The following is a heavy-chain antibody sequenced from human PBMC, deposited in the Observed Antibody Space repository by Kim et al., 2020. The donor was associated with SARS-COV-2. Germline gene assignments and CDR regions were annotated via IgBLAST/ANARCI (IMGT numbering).Heavy chain of an antibody. V-gene: IGHV3-21*01. Sequence: GGSLRLSCAASGFTFSSYSMNWVRQAPGKGLEWVSSISSSSSYIYYADSVKGRFTISRDNAKNSLYLQMNSLRAEDTAVYYCARVRDGSLDGAFDIWGQGTMVTVSS. CDR3: ARVRDGSLDGAFDI. CDR1: GFTFSSYS. J-gene: IGHJ3*02. D-gene: IGHD3-22*01. CDR2: ISSSSSYI.